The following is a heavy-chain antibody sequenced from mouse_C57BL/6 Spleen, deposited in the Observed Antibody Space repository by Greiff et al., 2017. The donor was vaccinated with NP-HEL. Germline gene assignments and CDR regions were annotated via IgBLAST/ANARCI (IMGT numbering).Heavy chain of an antibody. Sequence: VQLQQSGPGLVAPSQSLSLSCTASGFTLTSYGVSWVRQPPGKGLEWLGEIRGDGGTNYYSAPISRLSISKDNSKNQVFLKLNSLQTDDTATYYCALSSSYWDFDVWGTGTTVTVSS. CDR2: IRGDGGT. V-gene: IGHV2-3*01. J-gene: IGHJ1*03. CDR1: GFTLTSYG. CDR3: ALSSSYWDFDV. D-gene: IGHD1-1*01.